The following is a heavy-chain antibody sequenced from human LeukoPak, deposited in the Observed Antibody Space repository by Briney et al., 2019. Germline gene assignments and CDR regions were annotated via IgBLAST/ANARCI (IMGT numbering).Heavy chain of an antibody. D-gene: IGHD3-3*01. CDR3: ARDTIRDGLIYDFWIHSSNAKGLLN. CDR1: GYTFTSYY. V-gene: IGHV1-46*01. J-gene: IGHJ4*02. CDR2: INPSGGST. Sequence: ASVKVSCKASGYTFTSYYMHWVRQAPGQGLEWMGIINPSGGSTSYAQKLQGRVTMTRDTSTSTVYMELSSLRSEDTAVYYCARDTIRDGLIYDFWIHSSNAKGLLNWGQGTLVTVSS.